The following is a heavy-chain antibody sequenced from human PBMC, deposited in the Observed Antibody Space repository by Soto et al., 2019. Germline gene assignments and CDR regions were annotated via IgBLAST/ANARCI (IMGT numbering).Heavy chain of an antibody. CDR1: GFTFSGYS. CDR2: ISSSSSYI. CDR3: ARDWRFMVRGVSGLMDV. D-gene: IGHD3-10*01. J-gene: IGHJ6*02. V-gene: IGHV3-21*01. Sequence: GGSLRLSCAASGFTFSGYSMNWVRQAPGKGLEWVSSISSSSSYIYYADSVKGRFTISRDNAKNSLYLQMNSLRAEDTAVYYCARDWRFMVRGVSGLMDVWGQGTTVTVSS.